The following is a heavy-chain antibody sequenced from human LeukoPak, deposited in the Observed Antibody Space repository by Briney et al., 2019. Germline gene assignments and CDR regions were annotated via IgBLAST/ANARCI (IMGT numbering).Heavy chain of an antibody. CDR1: GYTFTSYY. V-gene: IGHV1-46*01. CDR3: GVGATPDAFDI. Sequence: GASVKVSCKASGYTFTSYYMHWVRQAPGQGLERMGIINPSGGSTSYARKFQGRVTMTRDTSTSTVYMELSSLRSEDTAVYYCGVGATPDAFDIWGQGTMVTVSS. D-gene: IGHD1-26*01. CDR2: INPSGGST. J-gene: IGHJ3*02.